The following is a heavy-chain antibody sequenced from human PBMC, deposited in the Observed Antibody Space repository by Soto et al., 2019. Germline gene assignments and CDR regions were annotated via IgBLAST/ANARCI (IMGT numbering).Heavy chain of an antibody. CDR1: GFTFSHYW. CDR2: INSDGSST. CDR3: ASVKVVEAATNFDS. Sequence: GSLRLSCAASGFTFSHYWMHWVRQAPGKGLVWVSRINSDGSSTNYADSVKGRFTISRDNAKNTLYLQMNSLRAEDTAVYYCASVKVVEAATNFDSWGQGTLVTVSS. J-gene: IGHJ4*02. V-gene: IGHV3-74*01. D-gene: IGHD2-15*01.